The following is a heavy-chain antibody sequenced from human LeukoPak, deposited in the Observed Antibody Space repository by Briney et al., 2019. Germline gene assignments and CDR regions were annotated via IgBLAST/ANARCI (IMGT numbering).Heavy chain of an antibody. V-gene: IGHV4-4*07. CDR3: ARSRFYYDSSGYYFPYYFDY. CDR1: GGSISSYY. Sequence: SETLSLTCTVSGGSISSYYWSWIRQPAGKGLEWIGRIYTSGSTNYNPSLKSRVTMSVDTSKNQFSLKLSSVTAADTAVYYCARSRFYYDSSGYYFPYYFDYWGQGTLVTVSS. D-gene: IGHD3-22*01. CDR2: IYTSGST. J-gene: IGHJ4*02.